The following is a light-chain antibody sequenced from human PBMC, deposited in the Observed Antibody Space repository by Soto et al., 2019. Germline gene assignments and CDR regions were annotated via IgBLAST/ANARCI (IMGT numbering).Light chain of an antibody. V-gene: IGKV3-15*01. CDR1: QSVSSY. Sequence: EIVLTQSPATLSLSPGERATLSCRASQSVSSYLAWYQQKPGQAPRLLIYDASTRATGIPTRFSGSGSGTEFTLTISSLQSEDFAVYYCEQYNSWPPLYTFGQGTKLEIK. J-gene: IGKJ2*01. CDR3: EQYNSWPPLYT. CDR2: DAS.